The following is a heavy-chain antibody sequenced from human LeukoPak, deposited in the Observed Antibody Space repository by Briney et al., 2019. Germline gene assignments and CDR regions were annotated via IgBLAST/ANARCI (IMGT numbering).Heavy chain of an antibody. D-gene: IGHD5-18*01. CDR3: ARDQELWPSDAFDI. Sequence: GGSLRLSCAASGFTFSSYWMSWVRQAPGKGLEWVANIKQDGSEKYYVDSVKGRFTISRDNAKNSLYPQMNSLRAEDTAVYYCARDQELWPSDAFDIWGQGTMVTVSS. CDR2: IKQDGSEK. CDR1: GFTFSSYW. V-gene: IGHV3-7*03. J-gene: IGHJ3*02.